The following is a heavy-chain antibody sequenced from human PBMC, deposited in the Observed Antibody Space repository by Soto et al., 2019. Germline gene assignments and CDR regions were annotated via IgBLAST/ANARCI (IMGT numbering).Heavy chain of an antibody. J-gene: IGHJ6*02. CDR1: GGSISGGGYY. Sequence: SETLSLTCTVSGGSISGGGYYWSWIRQHPGKGLEWIGYIYYSGSTYYNPSLKSRVTISVDTSKNQFSLKLSSVTAADTAVYYCAREQYYYGSGSPNYYYYGMDVWGQGTTVTVSS. CDR3: AREQYYYGSGSPNYYYYGMDV. V-gene: IGHV4-31*03. CDR2: IYYSGST. D-gene: IGHD3-10*01.